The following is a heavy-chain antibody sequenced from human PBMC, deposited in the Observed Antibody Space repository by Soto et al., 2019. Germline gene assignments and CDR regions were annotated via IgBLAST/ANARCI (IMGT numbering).Heavy chain of an antibody. CDR1: GGTFSSYA. CDR2: IVPLFRTT. D-gene: IGHD6-13*01. J-gene: IGHJ6*02. V-gene: IGHV1-69*06. Sequence: QVQLVQSGAEAKKPGSSVKVSCKTSGGTFSSYAISWVRQAPGQGLEWMGGIVPLFRTTNYAQKFQGRVTITADTSTYIVYIELSGLSSGDTAVYYCARGGYSSTWSNLFDRSGLDVWGQGTTVTVSS. CDR3: ARGGYSSTWSNLFDRSGLDV.